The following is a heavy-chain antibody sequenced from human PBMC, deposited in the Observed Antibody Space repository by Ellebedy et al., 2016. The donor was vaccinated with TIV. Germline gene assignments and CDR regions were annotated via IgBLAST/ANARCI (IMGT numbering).Heavy chain of an antibody. CDR1: GGSLSRYY. CDR2: IYYSGST. J-gene: IGHJ3*02. D-gene: IGHD1-26*01. V-gene: IGHV4-59*01. Sequence: MPSETLSLTCNVSGGSLSRYYWSWIRQPPGRGLEWIAYIYYSGSTNYNPSLKSRVTISLDTSENQFSLRLTSVTAADTAVYYCASPRVAGPTRNAFHIWGQGTMLTVSS. CDR3: ASPRVAGPTRNAFHI.